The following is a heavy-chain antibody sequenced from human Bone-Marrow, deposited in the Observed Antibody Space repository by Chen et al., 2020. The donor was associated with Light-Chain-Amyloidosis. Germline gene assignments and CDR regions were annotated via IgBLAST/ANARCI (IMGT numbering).Heavy chain of an antibody. J-gene: IGHJ4*02. Sequence: EVQLEQSGPEVKKPGESLKISCKGSGYTFPNYWIGWVRQMPRKGLEWMGVIYPDDADARYSPSFEGQVTISADKSITTAYLQWRSLKASDTAMYYCARLRDGYNFDYWGQGTLVTVSS. CDR1: GYTFPNYW. V-gene: IGHV5-51*01. CDR3: ARLRDGYNFDY. CDR2: IYPDDADA. D-gene: IGHD1-1*01.